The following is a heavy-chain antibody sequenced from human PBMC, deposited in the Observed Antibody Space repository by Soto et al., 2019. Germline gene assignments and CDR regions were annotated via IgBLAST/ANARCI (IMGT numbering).Heavy chain of an antibody. J-gene: IGHJ4*02. D-gene: IGHD3-10*01. Sequence: QVQLVQSGAEVKKPGTSVKVSCKASGYTFTSYAMHWVRQAPGQRLEWMGWIKAGNGKTKYTQKFQGRVTITRDTSASTAYRELGSLRSVDTAVYYCARGDPMVRGLLYYFDFWGQGTLVTVSS. CDR3: ARGDPMVRGLLYYFDF. CDR1: GYTFTSYA. CDR2: IKAGNGKT. V-gene: IGHV1-3*01.